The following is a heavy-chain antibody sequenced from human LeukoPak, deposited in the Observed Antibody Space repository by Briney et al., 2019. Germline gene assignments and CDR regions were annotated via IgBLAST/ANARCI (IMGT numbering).Heavy chain of an antibody. V-gene: IGHV3-74*01. D-gene: IGHD1-26*01. CDR2: INRDGSST. J-gene: IGHJ3*02. CDR3: ARDQLPGSYLSRTALDI. Sequence: GGSLRLSCAASGFTFSSYWMHWVRQAPGKGLVWVSRINRDGSSTSYADSVKGRFTISRDNAKNTLYLQMNSLRAEDTAVYYCARDQLPGSYLSRTALDIWGQGTMVTVSS. CDR1: GFTFSSYW.